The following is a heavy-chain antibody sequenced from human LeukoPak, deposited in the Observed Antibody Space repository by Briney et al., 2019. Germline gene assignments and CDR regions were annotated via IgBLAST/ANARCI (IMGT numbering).Heavy chain of an antibody. CDR1: GGSFSGYY. D-gene: IGHD1-14*01. CDR2: INHRGST. Sequence: PSETLSLTCAVYGGSFSGYYWSWIRQSPGKGLEWIGEINHRGSTNYNPSLKGRVTISVDTSKNQFSLKLSSVTAADTAVYYCARDIHVPRIREPYFDIWGEGTLVTVSS. V-gene: IGHV4-34*01. J-gene: IGHJ3*02. CDR3: ARDIHVPRIREPYFDI.